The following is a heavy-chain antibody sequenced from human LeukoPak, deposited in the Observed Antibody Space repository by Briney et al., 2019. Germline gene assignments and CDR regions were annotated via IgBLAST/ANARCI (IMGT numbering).Heavy chain of an antibody. CDR2: IIPILGIA. V-gene: IGHV1-69*04. J-gene: IGHJ4*02. D-gene: IGHD2-2*01. Sequence: GASVKVSCKASGYTFTGYYMHWVRQAPGQGLEWMGRIIPILGIANYAQKFQGRVTITADKSTSTAYMELSSLRSEDTAVYYCAREGPAADFDYWGQGTLVTVSS. CDR1: GYTFTGYY. CDR3: AREGPAADFDY.